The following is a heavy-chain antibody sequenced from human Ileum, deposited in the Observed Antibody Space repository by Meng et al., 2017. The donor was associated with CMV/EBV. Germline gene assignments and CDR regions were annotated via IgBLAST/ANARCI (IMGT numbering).Heavy chain of an antibody. V-gene: IGHV4-4*08. CDR1: GAFLSSHH. Sequence: SETLSLTCSVSGAFLSSHHWTWIRQIPGKGLEWIGYISNRGSANSNPSLQSRLSISVDTAKNHVYLQLNTVTTADTAVYSCASFYDFWSGLDNWGQGTLVTVSS. D-gene: IGHD3-3*01. CDR3: ASFYDFWSGLDN. CDR2: ISNRGSA. J-gene: IGHJ4*02.